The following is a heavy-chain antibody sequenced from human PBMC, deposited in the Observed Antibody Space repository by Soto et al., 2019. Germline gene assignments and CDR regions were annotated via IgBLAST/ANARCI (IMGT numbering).Heavy chain of an antibody. CDR1: GGTFSSYA. CDR2: IIPIFGTA. J-gene: IGHJ6*02. V-gene: IGHV1-69*13. Sequence: GASVKVSCKASGGTFSSYAISWVRQAPGQGLEWMGGIIPIFGTANYAQKFQGRVTITADESTSTAYMELSSLRSEDTAVYYCARGMRDFGVVIIPDYYYGMDVWGQGTTVTVSS. CDR3: ARGMRDFGVVIIPDYYYGMDV. D-gene: IGHD3-3*01.